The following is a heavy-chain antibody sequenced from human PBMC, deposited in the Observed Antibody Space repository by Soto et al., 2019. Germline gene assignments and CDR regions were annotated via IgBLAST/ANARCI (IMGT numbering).Heavy chain of an antibody. D-gene: IGHD6-13*01. Sequence: SVKVSCKASGGTFSSYAISWVRQAPGQGLEWMGGIIPIFGTANYAQKFQGRVTITADESTSTAYMELSSLRSEDTAVYYCARGPYSSSWDYYYYYGMDVWGQGTTVTAP. CDR1: GGTFSSYA. CDR3: ARGPYSSSWDYYYYYGMDV. CDR2: IIPIFGTA. J-gene: IGHJ6*02. V-gene: IGHV1-69*13.